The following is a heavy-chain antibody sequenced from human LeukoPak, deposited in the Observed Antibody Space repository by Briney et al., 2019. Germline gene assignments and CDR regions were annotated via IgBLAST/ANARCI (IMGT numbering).Heavy chain of an antibody. CDR2: IYYSGST. CDR3: ARLGVPPIDY. D-gene: IGHD3-16*01. V-gene: IGHV4-59*08. CDR1: GGSISSYY. J-gene: IGHJ4*02. Sequence: SETLSLTCTVSGGSISSYYWSWIRQPPGKGLEWIGYIYYSGSTNYNPSLKCRVTISVDTSKNQFSLKLSSVTAADTAVYYCARLGVPPIDYWGQGTLVTVSS.